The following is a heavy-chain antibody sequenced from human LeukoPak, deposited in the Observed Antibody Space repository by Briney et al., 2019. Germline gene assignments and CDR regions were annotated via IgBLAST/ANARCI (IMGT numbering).Heavy chain of an antibody. J-gene: IGHJ4*02. CDR1: GFTFSSYW. CDR2: INSDGSST. CDR3: AIIYGDDGFDY. D-gene: IGHD4-17*01. Sequence: PGGSLRLSCAASGFTFSSYWMHWVRQAPGKGLVWVSRINSDGSSTSYADSVKGRFTISRDNAKNTLYLQTNSLRAEDTTVYYCAIIYGDDGFDYWGQGTLVTVSS. V-gene: IGHV3-74*01.